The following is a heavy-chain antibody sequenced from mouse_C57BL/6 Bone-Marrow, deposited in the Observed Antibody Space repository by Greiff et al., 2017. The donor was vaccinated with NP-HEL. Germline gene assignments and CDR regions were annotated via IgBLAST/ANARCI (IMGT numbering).Heavy chain of an antibody. J-gene: IGHJ2*01. V-gene: IGHV1-7*01. CDR1: GYTFPSYW. D-gene: IGHD3-2*02. CDR3: ARGLRPPDY. Sequence: QVQLQQSGAELAKPGASVKLSCKASGYTFPSYWMHWVKQRPGQGLDWIGYITPSSGYTKYNQKFKDKATLTADKSSSTAYLQLSSLTYEDSAVYYCARGLRPPDYWGQGTTLTVSS. CDR2: ITPSSGYT.